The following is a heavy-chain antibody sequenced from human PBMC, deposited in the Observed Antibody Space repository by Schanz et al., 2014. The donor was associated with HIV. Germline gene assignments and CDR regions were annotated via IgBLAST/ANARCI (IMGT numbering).Heavy chain of an antibody. Sequence: EVQLLESGGGLVRPGGSLRLSCVASGFTFSDYAMSWVRHAPGKGLEWVSSISASGTYNFYGDSVKGRFTISRDNTNNSLYLQMSSLRADDTAVYYCAKMEMAIVRWYYGMDVWGQGTTVTVSS. CDR1: GFTFSDYA. CDR3: AKMEMAIVRWYYGMDV. D-gene: IGHD3-16*02. V-gene: IGHV3-23*01. CDR2: ISASGTYN. J-gene: IGHJ6*02.